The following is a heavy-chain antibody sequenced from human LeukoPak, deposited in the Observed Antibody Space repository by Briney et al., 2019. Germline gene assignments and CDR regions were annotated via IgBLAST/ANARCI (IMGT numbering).Heavy chain of an antibody. CDR3: ARPSGSYYYDAFDI. CDR2: INSDGSST. V-gene: IGHV3-74*01. Sequence: GGSLRLSCAASGFTFSGYWIHWFRQAPGRGLVWVSRINSDGSSTSYADSVKGRFTISRDNAKKTLYLQMNSLRADDTAVYYCARPSGSYYYDAFDIWGHGTMVTVSS. J-gene: IGHJ3*02. CDR1: GFTFSGYW. D-gene: IGHD1-26*01.